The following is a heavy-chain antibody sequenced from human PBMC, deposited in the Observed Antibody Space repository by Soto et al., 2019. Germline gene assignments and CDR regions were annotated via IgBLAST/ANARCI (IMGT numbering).Heavy chain of an antibody. D-gene: IGHD2-8*01. V-gene: IGHV3-30*03. CDR2: ISYDGDHK. Sequence: GGSLRLSCTPSGFTFRNYGLLWVRQAPGKGLEWVALISYDGDHKYYPDSARGRFTVSRDNFNNMLFLQMDSLTPEDTAVYYCAQKLMGSAAHSDAMDLWGQGTTVTVSS. J-gene: IGHJ6*02. CDR3: AQKLMGSAAHSDAMDL. CDR1: GFTFRNYG.